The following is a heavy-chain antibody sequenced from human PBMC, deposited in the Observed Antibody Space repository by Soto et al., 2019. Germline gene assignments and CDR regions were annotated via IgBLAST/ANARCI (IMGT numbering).Heavy chain of an antibody. CDR1: GGAFSSFD. CDR2: SIPVLGTT. J-gene: IGHJ4*02. D-gene: IGHD3-3*01. CDR3: ARARAERERSYDLWGGSFDS. V-gene: IGHV1-69*01. Sequence: QVQLVQSGAEVKKPGSSVKVSCKASGGAFSSFDISWVRQAPGLGLEWMGGSIPVLGTTSYAQKFQGRITITVDASTRIAYMELYSLRPDDTAIYYSARARAERERSYDLWGGSFDSWGQGTLVTVSS.